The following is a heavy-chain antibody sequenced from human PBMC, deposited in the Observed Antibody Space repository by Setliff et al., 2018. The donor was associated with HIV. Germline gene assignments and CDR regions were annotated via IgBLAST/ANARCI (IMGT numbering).Heavy chain of an antibody. J-gene: IGHJ6*02. V-gene: IGHV3-21*01. CDR2: ISITSKYM. CDR1: GFMLNNHY. D-gene: IGHD5-12*01. Sequence: GESLKISCAASGFMLNNHYMNWVRQAPGKGLEWVSSISITSKYMYYADSVRGRVTISRDNAKNSLYLQMNSMRAEDTAVYYCARGQSGYDVFGMDFWGQGTTVTVSS. CDR3: ARGQSGYDVFGMDF.